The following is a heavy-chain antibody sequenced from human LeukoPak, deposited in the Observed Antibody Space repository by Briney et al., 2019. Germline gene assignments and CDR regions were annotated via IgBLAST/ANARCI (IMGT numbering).Heavy chain of an antibody. D-gene: IGHD3-3*01. CDR1: GYTFTGYY. V-gene: IGHV1-2*02. J-gene: IGHJ4*02. Sequence: ASVKVSCKASGYTFTGYYMHWVRQAPGQGLEWMGWINPNSGGTNYAQKFQGRVTMTRETSISTAYMELSRLRSDDTAVYYCARDQTYYDFWSGYLGYWGQGTLVTVSS. CDR3: ARDQTYYDFWSGYLGY. CDR2: INPNSGGT.